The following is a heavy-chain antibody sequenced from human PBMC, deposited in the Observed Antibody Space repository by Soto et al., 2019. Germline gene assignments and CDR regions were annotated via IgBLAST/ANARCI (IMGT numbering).Heavy chain of an antibody. CDR3: ARVGGGSRGHYYFDY. V-gene: IGHV4-59*01. CDR2: IYYSGST. J-gene: IGHJ4*02. D-gene: IGHD2-15*01. CDR1: GGSISSYY. Sequence: PSETLSLTCTVSGGSISSYYWSWIRQPPGKGLEWIGYIYYSGSTNYNPSLKSRVTISVDTSKNQFSLKLSSVTAADTAVYYCARVGGGSRGHYYFDYWGQGTLVTAPQ.